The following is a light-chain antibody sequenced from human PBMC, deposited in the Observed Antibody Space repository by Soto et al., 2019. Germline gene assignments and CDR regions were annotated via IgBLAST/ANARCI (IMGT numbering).Light chain of an antibody. CDR3: NQVIRYPYS. J-gene: IGKJ2*01. V-gene: IGKV1-9*01. CDR1: QGIGSY. CDR2: VAS. Sequence: DIQLTQSPSFLSASVGDRVTITCRASQGIGSYLAWYQQKPGKAPNLLIYVASTLQNGVPSRFSGSGSGTLFTHAVSGLQPEDFATNYWNQVIRYPYSFDRGTILEIK.